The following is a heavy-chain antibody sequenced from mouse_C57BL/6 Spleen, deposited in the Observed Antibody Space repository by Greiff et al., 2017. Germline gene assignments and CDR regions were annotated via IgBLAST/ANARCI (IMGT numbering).Heavy chain of an antibody. J-gene: IGHJ1*03. D-gene: IGHD4-1*01. CDR3: AREGDWDGYFDV. CDR2: ISSGSSTI. V-gene: IGHV5-17*01. CDR1: GFTFSDYG. Sequence: EVKLQESGGGLVKPGGSLKLSCAASGFTFSDYGMHWVRQAPEKGLEWVAYISSGSSTIYYADTVKGRFTIARDNAKNTLFLQMTSLRSEDTAMYYCAREGDWDGYFDVWGTGTTVTVSS.